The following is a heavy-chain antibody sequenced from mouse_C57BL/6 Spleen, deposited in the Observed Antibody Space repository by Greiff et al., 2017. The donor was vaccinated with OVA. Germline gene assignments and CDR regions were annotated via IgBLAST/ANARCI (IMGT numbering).Heavy chain of an antibody. CDR3: ARVIYYDYDEGYWYFDV. V-gene: IGHV3-6*01. J-gene: IGHJ1*03. CDR2: ISYDGSN. Sequence: EVQLQQSGPGLVKPSQSLSLTCSVTGYSITSGYYWNWIRQFPGNKLEWMGYISYDGSNNYNPSLKNRISITRDTSKNQFFLKLNSVTTENTATYYCARVIYYDYDEGYWYFDVWGTGTTVTVSS. CDR1: GYSITSGYY. D-gene: IGHD2-4*01.